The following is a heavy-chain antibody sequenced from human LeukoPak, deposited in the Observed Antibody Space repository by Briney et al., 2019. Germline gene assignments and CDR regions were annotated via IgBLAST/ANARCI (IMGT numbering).Heavy chain of an antibody. Sequence: SETLSLTCTVSGGSISSYYWSWIRQPPGKGLEWIGYIYYSGSTNYKPSLRSRVTISGETSKNQFSLKLRSVTAADTAVYYCARVTGYMIEDYFDYWGQGTLVTVSS. V-gene: IGHV4-59*01. CDR1: GGSISSYY. J-gene: IGHJ4*02. D-gene: IGHD3-22*01. CDR3: ARVTGYMIEDYFDY. CDR2: IYYSGST.